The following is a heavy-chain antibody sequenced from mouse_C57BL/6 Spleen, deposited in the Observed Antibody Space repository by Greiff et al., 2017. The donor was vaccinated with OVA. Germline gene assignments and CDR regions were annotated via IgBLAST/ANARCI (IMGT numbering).Heavy chain of an antibody. CDR2: IYPGSGKT. Sequence: VQLQQSWAELVRPGASVQLSCKASGYTFTDYYINWVKQRPGQGLEWIARIYPGSGKTYYNEKFKGKATLTAEKSSSTAYMQLSSLTSEDSAVYFYARTGSSPAWFAYWGQGTLVTVSA. J-gene: IGHJ3*01. D-gene: IGHD1-1*01. CDR1: GYTFTDYY. CDR3: ARTGSSPAWFAY. V-gene: IGHV1-76*01.